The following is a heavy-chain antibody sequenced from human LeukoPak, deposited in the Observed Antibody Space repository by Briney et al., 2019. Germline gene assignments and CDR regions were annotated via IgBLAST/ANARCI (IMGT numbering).Heavy chain of an antibody. CDR3: ARHGPRYCSSTSCPKRYYYYYMDV. CDR1: GYSFTSYW. D-gene: IGHD2-2*01. J-gene: IGHJ6*03. Sequence: GESLKISCKGSGYSFTSYWIGWVRQMPGKGLEWMGIIYPGDSDTRYSPSFQGQVTISPDKSISTAYLQWSSLKASDTAMYYCARHGPRYCSSTSCPKRYYYYYMDVWGKGTTVTVSS. CDR2: IYPGDSDT. V-gene: IGHV5-51*01.